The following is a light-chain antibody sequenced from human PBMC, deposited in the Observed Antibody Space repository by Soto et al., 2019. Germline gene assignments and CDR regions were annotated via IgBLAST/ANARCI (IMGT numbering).Light chain of an antibody. Sequence: DIQMTQSPSTLSASVGDRVTITCRASQSISSWLAWYQQKPGKAPKLLIFKASSLQSGVPSRFSGSGSGTEFTLTISSLQPDDFATYYCQQFNGYSRMYTFGQGTKLEIK. J-gene: IGKJ2*01. CDR1: QSISSW. CDR2: KAS. CDR3: QQFNGYSRMYT. V-gene: IGKV1-5*03.